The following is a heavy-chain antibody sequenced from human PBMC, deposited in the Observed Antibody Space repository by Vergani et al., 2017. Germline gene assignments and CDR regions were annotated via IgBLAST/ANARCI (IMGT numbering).Heavy chain of an antibody. V-gene: IGHV4-61*02. CDR3: VRVDLVVTVTGDV. CDR1: GVSISSGSYY. D-gene: IGHD2-21*02. CDR2: IYPSGTT. Sequence: QVQLQESGPGLVKPSQTLSLTCTVSGVSISSGSYYWNWIRQPAGKGLEWIGRIYPSGTTNYNTSLKSRVTFSLDTSKNQFSLKLSSVTAADTAVYYCVRVDLVVTVTGDVWGQGTTVTVSS. J-gene: IGHJ6*02.